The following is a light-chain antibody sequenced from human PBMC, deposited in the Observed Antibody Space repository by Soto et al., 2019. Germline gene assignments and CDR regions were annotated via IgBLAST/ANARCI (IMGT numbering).Light chain of an antibody. J-gene: IGLJ1*01. Sequence: QSALTQPPSASVSPGQSVTISCTGTSSDCGGYNYVSWYQQHPGKAPKLMIYEVSKRPSGVPDRFSGSKSGNTASLTVSGLQAEDEADYYCSSYAGSNNFGVFGTGTKVTVL. CDR3: SSYAGSNNFGV. V-gene: IGLV2-8*01. CDR1: SSDCGGYNY. CDR2: EVS.